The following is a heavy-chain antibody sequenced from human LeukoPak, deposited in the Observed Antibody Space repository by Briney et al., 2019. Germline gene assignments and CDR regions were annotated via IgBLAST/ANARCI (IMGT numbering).Heavy chain of an antibody. D-gene: IGHD3-3*01. CDR1: GFTFSSYV. CDR2: IKSKTDGGTT. V-gene: IGHV3-15*07. CDR3: TTTPTKYYDFWSAYNDY. Sequence: PGGSLRLSCTASGFTFSSYVMNWVRQAPGKGLEWVGRIKSKTDGGTTDYAAPVKGRFTISRDDSKNTLYLQMNSLKTEDTAVYYCTTTPTKYYDFWSAYNDYWGQGTLVTVSS. J-gene: IGHJ4*02.